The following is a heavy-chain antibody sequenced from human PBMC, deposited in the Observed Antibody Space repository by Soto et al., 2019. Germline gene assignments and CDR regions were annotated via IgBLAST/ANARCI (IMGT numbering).Heavy chain of an antibody. V-gene: IGHV4-30-4*01. J-gene: IGHJ5*02. CDR1: GGSISSGDYY. D-gene: IGHD3-3*01. CDR3: ARALVYYDFWSGYYTGNWFDP. Sequence: PSETLSLTCTVSGGSISSGDYYWSWIRQPPGKGLEWIGYIYYSGSTYYNPSLKSRVTISVDTSKNQFSLKLSSVTAADTAVYYCARALVYYDFWSGYYTGNWFDPWGQGTLVTVSS. CDR2: IYYSGST.